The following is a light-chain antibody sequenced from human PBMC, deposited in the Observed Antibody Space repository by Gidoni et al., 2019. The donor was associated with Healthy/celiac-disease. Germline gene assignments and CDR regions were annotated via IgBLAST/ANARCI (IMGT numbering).Light chain of an antibody. V-gene: IGKV1-39*01. Sequence: DIQMTQSTSSLSASVGDRVTITCRASQSISGYLNWYQQKPGKAPKLLIYAASSLQSGVPSRFSGSGSGTDFTLTISSLQPEDFATYYCQQSYSTSTFGPGTKVDIK. CDR3: QQSYSTST. CDR2: AAS. J-gene: IGKJ3*01. CDR1: QSISGY.